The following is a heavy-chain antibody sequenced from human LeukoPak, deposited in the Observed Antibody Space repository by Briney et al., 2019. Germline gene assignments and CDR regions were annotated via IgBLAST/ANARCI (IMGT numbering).Heavy chain of an antibody. CDR3: ASCLFDYYYFDQ. Sequence: SETLSLTCAVSGDSITSHNWWSWVRQSPGKGLEWIGEIYHSGTTNYSPSLKSRVTISVDKSKNQLSLRLTSVTAADAAVYFCASCLFDYYYFDQWGQGTLVTVSS. J-gene: IGHJ4*02. CDR2: IYHSGTT. V-gene: IGHV4-4*02. D-gene: IGHD3-10*01. CDR1: GDSITSHNW.